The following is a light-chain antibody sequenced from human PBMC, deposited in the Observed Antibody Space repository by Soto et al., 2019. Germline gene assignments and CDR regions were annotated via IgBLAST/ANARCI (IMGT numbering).Light chain of an antibody. J-gene: IGLJ1*01. CDR2: EVS. V-gene: IGLV2-8*01. CDR3: CSYGGGNNFYV. CDR1: SSDIGTYDY. Sequence: QSVLNHPPSASGSPGQSFTISCTGTSSDIGTYDYVSWYQHLPDKAPKLIIYEVSKRPSGVPDRFSGSKSGNTASLTVSGLQAEDEGDYYCCSYGGGNNFYVFGTGTKVTVL.